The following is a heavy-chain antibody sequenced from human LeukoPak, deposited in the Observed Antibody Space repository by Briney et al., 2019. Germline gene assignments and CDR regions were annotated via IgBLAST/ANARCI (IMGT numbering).Heavy chain of an antibody. CDR3: AKDYDSSGSGFDY. V-gene: IGHV3-30*02. D-gene: IGHD3-22*01. CDR2: IRYDGSNK. CDR1: GFTFSSYG. Sequence: GGSLRLSCAASGFTFSSYGMHWVRQAPGKGLEWVTFIRYDGSNKYYADSVKGRFTISRDNSKNTLNLHMNSLRAEDTAVYYCAKDYDSSGSGFDYWGQGTLVTVSS. J-gene: IGHJ4*02.